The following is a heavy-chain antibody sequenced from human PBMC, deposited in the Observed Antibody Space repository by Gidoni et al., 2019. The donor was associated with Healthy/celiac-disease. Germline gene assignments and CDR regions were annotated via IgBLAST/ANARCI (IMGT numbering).Heavy chain of an antibody. J-gene: IGHJ4*02. Sequence: EVQLVESGGGLVKPGGSLRLSCAASGFTFSSYSMNWVRQAPGKGLEWVSSISSSSSDIYYADSVKGRFTISRDNAKNSLYLQMNSLRAEDTAVYYCARDQNIENTYYYDSSGYSRFGYWGQGTLVTVSS. D-gene: IGHD3-22*01. V-gene: IGHV3-21*01. CDR3: ARDQNIENTYYYDSSGYSRFGY. CDR2: ISSSSSDI. CDR1: GFTFSSYS.